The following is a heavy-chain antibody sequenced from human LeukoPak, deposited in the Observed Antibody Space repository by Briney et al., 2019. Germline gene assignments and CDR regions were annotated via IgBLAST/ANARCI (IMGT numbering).Heavy chain of an antibody. J-gene: IGHJ4*02. D-gene: IGHD3-9*01. CDR3: ARDRPEDITDYDILTGYQPLYYFDY. Sequence: SETLSLTCTVSGGSINYYYWSWIRQPPGKGLEYIGYIYTSGSTNYNPSLKSRVTMSVDTSKNQFSLKLSSVTAADTAVYYCARDRPEDITDYDILTGYQPLYYFDYWGQGTLVTVSS. CDR2: IYTSGST. V-gene: IGHV4-4*08. CDR1: GGSINYYY.